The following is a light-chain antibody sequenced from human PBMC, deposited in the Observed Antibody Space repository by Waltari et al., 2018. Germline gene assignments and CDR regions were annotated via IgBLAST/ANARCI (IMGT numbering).Light chain of an antibody. V-gene: IGLV10-54*04. CDR3: LAWDNGLRSWV. J-gene: IGLJ3*02. CDR2: KDT. Sequence: QAGMTQPPALSKGLGQTATLTCTEDNNNLDYRGAAWLRHHQGHPPKLLSYKDTSRPSGISERFAASRSRNTASLTITGLQPEDEADYYCLAWDNGLRSWVFGGGTKLTVL. CDR1: NNNLDYRG.